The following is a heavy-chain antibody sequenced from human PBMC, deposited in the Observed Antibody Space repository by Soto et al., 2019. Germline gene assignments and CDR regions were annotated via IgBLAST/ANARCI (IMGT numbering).Heavy chain of an antibody. J-gene: IGHJ3*02. Sequence: EVQLVESGGGLVQPGRSLRLSCVASGFSFGDYGMHWVRQAPGRGPEWGSGISWNSGNIGYAETVKGRFTMSRDNAKNSLYLQMNSLRAEDTALYYCVKDGLTSVFGLVHDGSDIWGHGTMVTVSS. D-gene: IGHD3-3*01. CDR3: VKDGLTSVFGLVHDGSDI. CDR1: GFSFGDYG. CDR2: ISWNSGNI. V-gene: IGHV3-9*01.